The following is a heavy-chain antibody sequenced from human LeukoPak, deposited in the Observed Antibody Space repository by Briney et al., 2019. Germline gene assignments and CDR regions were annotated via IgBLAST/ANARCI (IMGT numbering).Heavy chain of an antibody. Sequence: SQTLSLTCAISGDSVSSKSVAWNWIRQSPSRGLECLGRTYYRSKWYNDYAVSVQSRININPDTSKNQFSLQLNSVTPEDTAVYYCARYPFRQQVEPFDYWGQGALVTVSS. J-gene: IGHJ4*02. D-gene: IGHD6-13*01. CDR2: TYYRSKWYN. CDR3: ARYPFRQQVEPFDY. V-gene: IGHV6-1*01. CDR1: GDSVSSKSVA.